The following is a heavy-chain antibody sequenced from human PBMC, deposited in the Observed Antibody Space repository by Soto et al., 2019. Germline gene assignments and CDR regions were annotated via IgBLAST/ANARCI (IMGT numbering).Heavy chain of an antibody. CDR1: GGTFSSYA. D-gene: IGHD6-13*01. CDR3: ARGRGVIAAAGTEFDY. Sequence: QVQLVQSGAEVKKPGSSVKVSCKASGGTFSSYAISWVRQAPGQGLDGMGGIIPIFGTPNYAQKFQGRVTITADESTSTAYMELSSLRSEDTAVYYCARGRGVIAAAGTEFDYWGQGSLVTVSS. V-gene: IGHV1-69*01. J-gene: IGHJ4*02. CDR2: IIPIFGTP.